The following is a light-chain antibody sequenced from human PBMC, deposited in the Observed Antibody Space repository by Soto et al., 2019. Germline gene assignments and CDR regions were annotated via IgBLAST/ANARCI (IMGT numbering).Light chain of an antibody. CDR1: QSVAGH. J-gene: IGKJ3*01. CDR3: QQRNSWPPLFT. V-gene: IGKV3-11*01. CDR2: DAS. Sequence: EILLTQSPATLSLSPGERATLSCRASQSVAGHLAWYQQKPGQAPSLLIYDASKRATGIPARFSGSGSGTDFNLTIRSLQPEDFAVYYCQQRNSWPPLFTFGPGTKVEIK.